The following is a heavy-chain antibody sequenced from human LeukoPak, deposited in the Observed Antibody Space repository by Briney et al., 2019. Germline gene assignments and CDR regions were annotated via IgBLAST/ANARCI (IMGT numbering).Heavy chain of an antibody. D-gene: IGHD6-6*01. CDR1: GFTFSSYA. CDR3: AKDDRVYSSSSDPHFDY. V-gene: IGHV3-23*01. J-gene: IGHJ4*02. CDR2: ISGSGADT. Sequence: GGSLRLSCAASGFTFSSYALSWVRQAPEKGLEWVSTISGSGADTYYADSVKGRFTSSRDNSMNTLNLHMSSLRAEDTAVYYCAKDDRVYSSSSDPHFDYWGQGTLVTVSS.